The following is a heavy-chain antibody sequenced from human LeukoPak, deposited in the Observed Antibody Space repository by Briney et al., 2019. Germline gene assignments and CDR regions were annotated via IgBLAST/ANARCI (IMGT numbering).Heavy chain of an antibody. Sequence: GGSLRLSCAASGFTFSSYAMSWVRQAPGKGLEWVSGISGSGGFIYYADSVKGRFTISRDNAKNSLYLQMNSLRAEDTAVYYCAKSNGYGLVDIWGQGTMVTVSS. J-gene: IGHJ3*02. CDR2: ISGSGGFI. CDR1: GFTFSSYA. D-gene: IGHD3-10*01. V-gene: IGHV3-23*01. CDR3: AKSNGYGLVDI.